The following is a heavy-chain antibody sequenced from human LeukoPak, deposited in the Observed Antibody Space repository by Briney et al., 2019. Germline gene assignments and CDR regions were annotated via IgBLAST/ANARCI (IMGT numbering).Heavy chain of an antibody. V-gene: IGHV3-48*03. Sequence: GGSLRLSCAASGFTFSSYEMNWVRQAPGKGLEWVSYISSSGSTIYYADSVKGRFTISRDNAKNSLYLQMNSLRAEDTAVYYCARDPIAAAEGDFDHWGQGTLVTVSS. D-gene: IGHD6-13*01. CDR1: GFTFSSYE. CDR3: ARDPIAAAEGDFDH. J-gene: IGHJ4*02. CDR2: ISSSGSTI.